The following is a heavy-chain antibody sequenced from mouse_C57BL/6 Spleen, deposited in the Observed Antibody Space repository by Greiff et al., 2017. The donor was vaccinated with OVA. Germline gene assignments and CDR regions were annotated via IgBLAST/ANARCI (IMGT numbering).Heavy chain of an antibody. V-gene: IGHV5-6*01. CDR2: ISSGGSYT. Sequence: EVQGVESGGDLVKPGGSLKLSCAASGFTFSSYGMSWVRQTPDKRLEWVATISSGGSYTYYPDSVKGRFTISRDNAKNTLYLQMSSLKSEDTAMYDGARRNGGRSYFDGWGKGTTLTVSS. D-gene: IGHD1-1*02. J-gene: IGHJ2*01. CDR3: ARRNGGRSYFDG. CDR1: GFTFSSYG.